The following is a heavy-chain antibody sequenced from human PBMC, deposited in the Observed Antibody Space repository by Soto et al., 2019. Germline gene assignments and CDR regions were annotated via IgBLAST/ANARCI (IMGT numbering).Heavy chain of an antibody. V-gene: IGHV3-74*01. J-gene: IGHJ4*02. Sequence: GGSLRLYCVASDFNYLLYRLHWAGQAPGEGLDWVTRIRDYDRRTDYADSVKGRFTICRDNAKHTLYMQKNALIVEDTALYYCKRGPRPSSVGTGAFWGQGTLVTVSS. D-gene: IGHD3-10*01. CDR1: DFNYLLYR. CDR2: IRDYDRRT. CDR3: KRGPRPSSVGTGAF.